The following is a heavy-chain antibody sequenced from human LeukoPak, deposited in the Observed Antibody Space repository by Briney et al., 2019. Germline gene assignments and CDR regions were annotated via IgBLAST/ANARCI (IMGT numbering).Heavy chain of an antibody. D-gene: IGHD6-13*01. CDR1: GGSISSGGYY. CDR2: IYYSGST. J-gene: IGHJ6*03. Sequence: SETLSLTCTVSGGSISSGGYYWSWIRQHPGKGLEWIGYIYYSGSTYYNPSLKSRVTISVDTSKNQFSLKLSSVTAADTAVYYCARVGQSSSWIPYYYYYYMDAWGKGTTVTVSS. V-gene: IGHV4-31*03. CDR3: ARVGQSSSWIPYYYYYYMDA.